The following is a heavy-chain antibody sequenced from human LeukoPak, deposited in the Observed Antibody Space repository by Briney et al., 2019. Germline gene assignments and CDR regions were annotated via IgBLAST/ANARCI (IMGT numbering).Heavy chain of an antibody. D-gene: IGHD1-26*01. Sequence: GGSLRLSCAASGFTFSDRWRSWVRQAPGKGLEWVGRIKSKTDGGATDFAAPVKGRFTISRDDSKNTLYLQMNSLQTEDTAVYYCTTDKAGAILYFQHWGQGAPVIVSS. CDR2: IKSKTDGGAT. CDR1: GFTFSDRW. V-gene: IGHV3-15*01. J-gene: IGHJ1*01. CDR3: TTDKAGAILYFQH.